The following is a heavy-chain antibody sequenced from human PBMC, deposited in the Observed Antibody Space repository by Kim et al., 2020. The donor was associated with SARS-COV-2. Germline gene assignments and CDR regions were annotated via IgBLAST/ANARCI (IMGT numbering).Heavy chain of an antibody. J-gene: IGHJ6*02. V-gene: IGHV1-69*13. CDR3: ASAYDSSGDYYYGMDV. Sequence: SVKVSCKASGGTFSSYAISWVRQAPGQGLEWMGGIIPIFGTANYAQKFQGRVTITADESTSTAYMELSSLRSEDTAVYYCASAYDSSGDYYYGMDVWGQGTTVTVSS. CDR1: GGTFSSYA. D-gene: IGHD3-22*01. CDR2: IIPIFGTA.